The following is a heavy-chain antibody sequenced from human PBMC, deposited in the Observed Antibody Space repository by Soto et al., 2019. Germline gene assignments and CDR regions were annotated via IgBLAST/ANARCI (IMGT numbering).Heavy chain of an antibody. CDR2: INWNSGSI. D-gene: IGHD6-13*01. Sequence: EVQLVESGGGLVQPGRSVRLSCAASGFTFVDYAMHWVRQVPGKGLEWVSGINWNSGSIGYGDSVKGRFAISRDNAKNSLHLQMNSLSAEDTAFYYCVKDESINWYSGHFRHWGQGTLVTVSS. CDR1: GFTFVDYA. CDR3: VKDESINWYSGHFRH. V-gene: IGHV3-9*01. J-gene: IGHJ1*01.